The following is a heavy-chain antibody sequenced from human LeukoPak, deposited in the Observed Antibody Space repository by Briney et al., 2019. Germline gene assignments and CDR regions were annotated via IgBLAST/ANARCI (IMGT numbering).Heavy chain of an antibody. D-gene: IGHD3-10*01. Sequence: GGSLRLSCTASGFSFGNYWMTWLRQAPGKGLEWVANIRGDGSLQHHLDSVKGRFTISRDNSKNTLYLQMNSLRAEDTAVYYCARVGEMVRGVIITGYFDYWGQGTLVTVSS. CDR3: ARVGEMVRGVIITGYFDY. CDR1: GFSFGNYW. V-gene: IGHV3-7*01. J-gene: IGHJ4*02. CDR2: IRGDGSLQ.